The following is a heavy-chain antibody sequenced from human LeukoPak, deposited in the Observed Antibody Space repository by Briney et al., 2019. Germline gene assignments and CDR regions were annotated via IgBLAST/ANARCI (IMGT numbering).Heavy chain of an antibody. CDR2: IYYSGST. V-gene: IGHV4-59*01. J-gene: IGHJ6*03. Sequence: SETLSLTCTVSGGSISSYYWSWIRQPPGKGLEWIGYIYYSGSTNYNPSLKSRVTISVHTSKNQFSLKLTSVTGADTAVYYCASGSYYYYMDVWGKGTTVTVSS. CDR3: ASGSYYYYMDV. CDR1: GGSISSYY.